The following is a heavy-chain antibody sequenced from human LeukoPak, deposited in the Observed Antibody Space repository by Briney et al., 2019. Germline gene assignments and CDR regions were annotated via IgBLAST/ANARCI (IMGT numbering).Heavy chain of an antibody. CDR2: VSSSSSYI. V-gene: IGHV3-21*01. CDR1: GFTFSSYS. CDR3: ARDQGYNWFDP. J-gene: IGHJ5*02. Sequence: GGSLRLSCAASGFTFSSYSMNWVRQAPGKRLEWVSSVSSSSSYIYYADSVKGRFTISRDNAKNSLYLQMNSLRAEDTAVYYCARDQGYNWFDPWGQGTLVTVSS.